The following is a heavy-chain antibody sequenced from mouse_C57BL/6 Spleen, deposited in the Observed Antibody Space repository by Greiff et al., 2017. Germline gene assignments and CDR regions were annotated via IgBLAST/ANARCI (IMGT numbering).Heavy chain of an antibody. CDR3: ARGYYGNYESFAY. V-gene: IGHV1-50*01. D-gene: IGHD2-1*01. CDR1: GYTFTSYW. Sequence: QVQLQQPGAELVKPGASVKLSCKASGYTFTSYWMQWVKQRPGQGLEWIGEIDPSDSYTNYNQKFKGKATLTVDTSSSTAYMQLSSLTSEDSAVYYCARGYYGNYESFAYWGQGTLVTVSA. CDR2: IDPSDSYT. J-gene: IGHJ3*01.